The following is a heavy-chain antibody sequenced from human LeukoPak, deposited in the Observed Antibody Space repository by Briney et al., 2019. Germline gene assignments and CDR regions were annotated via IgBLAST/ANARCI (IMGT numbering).Heavy chain of an antibody. CDR3: AKRPGFGYGMDV. D-gene: IGHD3-10*01. J-gene: IGHJ6*02. CDR1: GFTLSAND. Sequence: GGSLRLSCAASGFTLSANDMSWVRQAPGKGLEWVPRLTRNSDSTYYADSVEGRFTISRDNSKNMLYLQMSSLRAEDTAVYYCAKRPGFGYGMDVWGQGTTVTVSS. V-gene: IGHV3-23*01. CDR2: LTRNSDST.